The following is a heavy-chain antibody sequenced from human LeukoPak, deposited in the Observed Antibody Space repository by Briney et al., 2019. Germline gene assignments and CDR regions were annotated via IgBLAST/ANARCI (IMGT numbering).Heavy chain of an antibody. V-gene: IGHV3-72*01. J-gene: IGHJ4*02. CDR3: ARGRAVQPRGYFDS. Sequence: GGSLRLSCVGSGFIFSDHSMDWVRQAPGRGLEWVGRSTDRPNGYTTEYAASVKGRFTISRDVSKNSLYLQMDSLTTEDTAVYYCARGRAVQPRGYFDSWSQGTLVTVSS. CDR2: STDRPNGYTT. CDR1: GFIFSDHS. D-gene: IGHD2-2*01.